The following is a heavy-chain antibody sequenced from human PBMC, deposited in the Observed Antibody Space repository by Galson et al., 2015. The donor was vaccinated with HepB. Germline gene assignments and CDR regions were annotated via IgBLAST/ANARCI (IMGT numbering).Heavy chain of an antibody. D-gene: IGHD1-26*01. CDR1: GGTFSSYA. CDR3: ARALREYSGSYEPWELFDY. J-gene: IGHJ4*02. V-gene: IGHV1-69*04. Sequence: SVKVSCKASGGTFSSYAISWVRQAPGQGLEWMGRIIPILGIANYAQKFQGRVTITADKSTSTADMELSSLRSEDTAVYYCARALREYSGSYEPWELFDYWGQGTLVTVSS. CDR2: IIPILGIA.